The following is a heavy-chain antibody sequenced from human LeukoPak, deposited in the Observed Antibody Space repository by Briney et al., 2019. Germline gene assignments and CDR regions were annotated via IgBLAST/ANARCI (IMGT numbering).Heavy chain of an antibody. CDR3: AKGSATAYYYMDV. D-gene: IGHD5-12*01. J-gene: IGHJ6*03. V-gene: IGHV3-43*01. CDR1: GFTFDDYT. Sequence: GGSLRLSCAASGFTFDDYTMYWVRQAPGKGLEWVSLISWDGGSTYYADSVKGRFTISRDNSKNSLYLQMNSLRTEDTALYYCAKGSATAYYYMDVWGKGTTVTVSS. CDR2: ISWDGGST.